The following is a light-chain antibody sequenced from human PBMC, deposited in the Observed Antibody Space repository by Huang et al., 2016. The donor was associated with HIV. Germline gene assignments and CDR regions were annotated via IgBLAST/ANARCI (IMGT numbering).Light chain of an antibody. CDR1: RSGGNN. Sequence: IVMTQSPATLSVSPGERVTLSCRASRSGGNNLAWYQRKVGQPPRLLIYGASTRDTGIADRFSGSVSGTDFTLTISSLQSEDFAVYYCQQYNDWPPWYTFGQGTKLEIK. V-gene: IGKV3-15*01. J-gene: IGKJ2*01. CDR2: GAS. CDR3: QQYNDWPPWYT.